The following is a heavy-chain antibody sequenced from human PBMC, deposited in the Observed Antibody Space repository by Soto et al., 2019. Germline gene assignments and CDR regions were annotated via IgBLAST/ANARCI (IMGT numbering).Heavy chain of an antibody. D-gene: IGHD2-2*01. V-gene: IGHV1-3*01. Sequence: SVEVCSETRGDGLASYAMHSVRQAHGQRLEWMGWINAGDGDTKYSQKFQGRVTITRDTFANTAYMEVSSLRSEDTAIYYCARENQPRGLYFHYYGADVWGQGTTVTVSS. CDR2: INAGDGDT. J-gene: IGHJ6*02. CDR1: GDGLASYA. CDR3: ARENQPRGLYFHYYGADV.